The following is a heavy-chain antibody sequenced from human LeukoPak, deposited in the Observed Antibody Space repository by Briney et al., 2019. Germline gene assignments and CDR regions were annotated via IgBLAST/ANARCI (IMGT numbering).Heavy chain of an antibody. Sequence: PSETLSLTCTVSGGSISTYYWTWIRQPPGKGLEWIGYIYSSGSTSGSTNYNPSLKSRVTISVDTSKNQFSLKLSSVTAADTAVYYSATWAGTKYTSRWHPPLDSWGQGNLVTVSS. CDR3: ATWAGTKYTSRWHPPLDS. CDR2: IYSSGSTSGST. V-gene: IGHV4-4*08. J-gene: IGHJ4*02. CDR1: GGSISTYY. D-gene: IGHD1-14*01.